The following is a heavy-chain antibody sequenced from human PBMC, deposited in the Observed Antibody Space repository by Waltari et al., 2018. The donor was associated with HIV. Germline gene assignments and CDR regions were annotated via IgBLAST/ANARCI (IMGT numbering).Heavy chain of an antibody. Sequence: QVQLVQSGAEVKKPGASVKVSCQASRYPFTSSAINWVRQATGQGLEWMGWMNPNSGNTGYAQKFQGRVTMTRNTSISTAYMELSSPRSEDTAVYYCARGSGFIDFWGQGTLVTVSS. CDR3: ARGSGFIDF. CDR2: MNPNSGNT. V-gene: IGHV1-8*01. J-gene: IGHJ4*02. CDR1: RYPFTSSA.